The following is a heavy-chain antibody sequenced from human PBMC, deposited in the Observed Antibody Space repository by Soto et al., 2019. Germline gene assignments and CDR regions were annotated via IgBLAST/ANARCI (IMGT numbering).Heavy chain of an antibody. D-gene: IGHD6-13*01. CDR2: IYHSGST. Sequence: PSETLSLTCAVSGGSISSSNCWSFVRQPPGKGLEWIGEIYHSGSTNYNPSLKSRVTISVDKSKNQFSLKLSSVTAADTAVYYCARRVAIAAAEYYYYYYGMDVWGQGTTVTVSS. V-gene: IGHV4-4*02. CDR3: ARRVAIAAAEYYYYYYGMDV. CDR1: GGSISSSNC. J-gene: IGHJ6*02.